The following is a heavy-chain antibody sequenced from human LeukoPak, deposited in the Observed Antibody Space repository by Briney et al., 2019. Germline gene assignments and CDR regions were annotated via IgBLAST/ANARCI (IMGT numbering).Heavy chain of an antibody. CDR3: AKYKVAVPGAFDH. V-gene: IGHV3-23*01. D-gene: IGHD1-1*01. Sequence: GESLRLSCVGSEFTFSSYHMTWVRQAPGKGLEWLSAISVSGDDTYYTDSVKGRFTMSSDNSKNTLYLQMNSMRAGDTAVYYCAKYKVAVPGAFDHWGQGTLVTVSS. CDR2: ISVSGDDT. CDR1: EFTFSSYH. J-gene: IGHJ5*02.